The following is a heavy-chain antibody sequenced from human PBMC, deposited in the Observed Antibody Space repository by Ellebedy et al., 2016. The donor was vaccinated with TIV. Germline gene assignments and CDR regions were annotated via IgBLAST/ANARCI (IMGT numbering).Heavy chain of an antibody. Sequence: GESLKISXQGSGYRFSTYWIGWVRQMPGEGLELMGIIFLRDSTTKYSPSFQGQVTISADTSINTAYLQWDSLTTSDTATYYCAGARNGDYSFDSWGQGTLVAVST. CDR1: GYRFSTYW. V-gene: IGHV5-51*01. J-gene: IGHJ4*02. D-gene: IGHD2-21*02. CDR2: IFLRDSTT. CDR3: AGARNGDYSFDS.